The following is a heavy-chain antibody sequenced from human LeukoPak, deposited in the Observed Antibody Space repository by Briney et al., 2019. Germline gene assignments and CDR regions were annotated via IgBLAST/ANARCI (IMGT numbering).Heavy chain of an antibody. J-gene: IGHJ6*02. CDR1: GYTFTDYF. V-gene: IGHV1-2*02. D-gene: IGHD3-22*01. CDR2: INPNSGGT. Sequence: ASVTVSCKTSGYTFTDYFVHWVRQAPGQGLEWMGWINPNSGGTEYAQKFLGRVTMTRDTSISTAYMELSRLRSDDTAVYFCAREYYYDSSGYSVDYYYYGMDVWGQGTTVTVSS. CDR3: AREYYYDSSGYSVDYYYYGMDV.